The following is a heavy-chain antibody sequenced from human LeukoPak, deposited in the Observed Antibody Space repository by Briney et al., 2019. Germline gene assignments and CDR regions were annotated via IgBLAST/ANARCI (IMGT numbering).Heavy chain of an antibody. V-gene: IGHV4-39*07. Sequence: PSETLSLTCTVSGGSISSGSYYWSWIRQPAGKGLEWIGSIYYSGSTYYNPSLKSRVTISVDTSKNQFSLKLSSVTAADTAVYYCARYSGYDEGYYYYYGMDVWGQGTTVTVSS. CDR2: IYYSGST. CDR1: GGSISSGSYY. J-gene: IGHJ6*02. D-gene: IGHD5-12*01. CDR3: ARYSGYDEGYYYYYGMDV.